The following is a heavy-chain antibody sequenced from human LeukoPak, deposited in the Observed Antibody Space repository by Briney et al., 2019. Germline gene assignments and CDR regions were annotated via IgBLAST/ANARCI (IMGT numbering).Heavy chain of an antibody. V-gene: IGHV3-7*01. Sequence: QPGGSLRLSCAASGFTFGNSWMSWVRQAPGKGLEWVANIKQDGSEKYYVDSVKGRFTISRDNAKNSLYLQMNSLRADDTAVYYCARANYWGQGTLVTVSS. CDR1: GFTFGNSW. CDR3: ARANY. CDR2: IKQDGSEK. J-gene: IGHJ4*02.